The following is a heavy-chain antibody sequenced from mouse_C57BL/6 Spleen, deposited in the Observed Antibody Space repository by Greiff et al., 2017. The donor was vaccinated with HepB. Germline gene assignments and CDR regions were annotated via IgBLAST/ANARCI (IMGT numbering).Heavy chain of an antibody. Sequence: QVHVKQSGPGLVQPSQSLSITCTVSGFSLTSYGVHWVRQSPGKGLEWLGVIWSGGSTDYNAAFISRLSISKDNSKSQVFFKMNSLQADDTAIYYCATYDYDEYFDVWGTGTTVTVSS. CDR2: IWSGGST. CDR3: ATYDYDEYFDV. J-gene: IGHJ1*03. V-gene: IGHV2-2*01. D-gene: IGHD2-4*01. CDR1: GFSLTSYG.